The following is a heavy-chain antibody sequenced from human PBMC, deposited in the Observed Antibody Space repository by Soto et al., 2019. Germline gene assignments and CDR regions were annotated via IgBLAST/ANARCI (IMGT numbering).Heavy chain of an antibody. CDR2: IIPIFGTA. Sequence: QVQLVQSGAEVKKPGSSVKVSCKASGGTFSSYAISWVRQAPGQGLEWMGGIIPIFGTANYAQKFQGRVTITANESTSTACMELSSLRSEDTAVYYCARTDYDYVWGCYRSNWFDPWGQGTLVTVSS. CDR3: ARTDYDYVWGCYRSNWFDP. CDR1: GGTFSSYA. J-gene: IGHJ5*02. V-gene: IGHV1-69*01. D-gene: IGHD3-16*02.